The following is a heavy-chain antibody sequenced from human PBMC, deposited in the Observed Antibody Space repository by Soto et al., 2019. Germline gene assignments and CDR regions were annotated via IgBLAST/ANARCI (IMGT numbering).Heavy chain of an antibody. V-gene: IGHV1-3*01. CDR2: INAANGDT. CDR3: VRRNVSATGIDWFDP. Sequence: ASVKVSCKASGYAFTSYGIHWVRQAPGQRLEWMGWINAANGDTKYSPKFQGRVTITRDTSASTAYMELSSLRSEDTAVYYCVRRNVSATGIDWFDPWGQGTLVTVSS. J-gene: IGHJ5*02. CDR1: GYAFTSYG. D-gene: IGHD6-13*01.